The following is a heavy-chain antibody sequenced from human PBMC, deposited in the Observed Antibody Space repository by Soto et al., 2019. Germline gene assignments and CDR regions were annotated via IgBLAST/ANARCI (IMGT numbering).Heavy chain of an antibody. V-gene: IGHV4-39*01. J-gene: IGHJ5*02. CDR1: GGSISSSSYY. CDR2: IYYSGST. D-gene: IGHD3-9*01. CDR3: ARHGRGPGYDILTGYYNQRDWFDP. Sequence: SETLSLTCTVSGGSISSSSYYWGWIRQPPGKGLEWIGSIYYSGSTYYNPSLKSRVTISVDTSKNQFSLKLSSVTAADTAVYYCARHGRGPGYDILTGYYNQRDWFDPWGKGTLVTVSS.